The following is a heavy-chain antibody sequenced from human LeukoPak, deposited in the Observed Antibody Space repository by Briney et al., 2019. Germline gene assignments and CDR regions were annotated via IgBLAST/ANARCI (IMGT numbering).Heavy chain of an antibody. CDR1: GYTFTSYD. V-gene: IGHV1-8*01. D-gene: IGHD4-23*01. CDR3: ARGRTTVVARVFGY. J-gene: IGHJ4*02. Sequence: ASVKVSCKPSGYTFTSYDINWVRQATGQGREWMGWMNPNRGNTGYAQKFQGRVTMPRTTSISTAYMELSSLRSGLTAVYYCARGRTTVVARVFGYWGQGTLVTVSS. CDR2: MNPNRGNT.